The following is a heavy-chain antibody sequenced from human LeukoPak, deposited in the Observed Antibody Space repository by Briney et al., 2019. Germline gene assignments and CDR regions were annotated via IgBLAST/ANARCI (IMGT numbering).Heavy chain of an antibody. CDR2: IYYSGST. Sequence: SETLSLTCTVSGGSISSGDYYWSWIRQPPGKGLEWIGYIYYSGSTNYNPSLKSRVTISVDTSKTQFSLKLSSVTAADTAVYYCARGYGSGSPLRYWGQGTLVTVSS. V-gene: IGHV4-30-4*08. J-gene: IGHJ4*02. CDR1: GGSISSGDYY. D-gene: IGHD3-10*01. CDR3: ARGYGSGSPLRY.